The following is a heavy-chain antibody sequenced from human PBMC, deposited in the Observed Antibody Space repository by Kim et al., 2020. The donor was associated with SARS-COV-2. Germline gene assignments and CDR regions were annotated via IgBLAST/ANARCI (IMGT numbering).Heavy chain of an antibody. CDR3: ARGRVGDDYGSGSYFGY. J-gene: IGHJ4*02. CDR1: GGSISSGSYY. CDR2: IYTSGST. D-gene: IGHD3-10*01. Sequence: SETLSLTCTVSGGSISSGSYYWSWIRQPAGKGLEWIGRIYTSGSTNYNPSLKSRVTISVDTSKNQFSLKLSSVTAADTAVYYCARGRVGDDYGSGSYFGYWGQGTLVTVSS. V-gene: IGHV4-61*02.